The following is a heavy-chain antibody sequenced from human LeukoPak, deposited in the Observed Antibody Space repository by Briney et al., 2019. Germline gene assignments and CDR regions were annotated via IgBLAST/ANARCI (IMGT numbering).Heavy chain of an antibody. J-gene: IGHJ6*03. Sequence: SETLSLTCAVYGGSFSGHYWSWIRQPPGKGLEWIGEINHSGSTNYNPSLKSRVTISVDTSKNQFSLKLSSVTAADTAVYYCARRSHYDFWSGYQYYYYYYMDVWGKGTTVTVSS. D-gene: IGHD3-3*01. V-gene: IGHV4-34*01. CDR3: ARRSHYDFWSGYQYYYYYYMDV. CDR1: GGSFSGHY. CDR2: INHSGST.